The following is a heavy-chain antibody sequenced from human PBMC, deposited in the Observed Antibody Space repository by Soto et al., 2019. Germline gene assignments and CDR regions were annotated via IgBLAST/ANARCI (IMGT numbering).Heavy chain of an antibody. CDR3: ASGPEWELLTAFDY. D-gene: IGHD1-26*01. CDR2: ISSSGSTI. Sequence: PGGSLRLSCAASGFTFSSYEMNWVRQAPGKGLEWVSYISSSGSTIYYADSVKGRFTISRDNAKNSLYLQMNSLRAEDTAVYYCASGPEWELLTAFDYWGQGTLLTISS. CDR1: GFTFSSYE. V-gene: IGHV3-48*03. J-gene: IGHJ4*02.